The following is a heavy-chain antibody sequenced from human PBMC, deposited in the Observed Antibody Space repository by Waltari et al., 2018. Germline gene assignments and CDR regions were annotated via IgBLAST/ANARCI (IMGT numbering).Heavy chain of an antibody. Sequence: EVQLVESGGGLIQPGGSLRLSCAASGFIVSSNYMSWVRQAPGKGLGWVSVIYSGCSTYYADSVKGRFIIYRDNSKNTLYLQMNNLRAEDTAVYYCARARPGFYGVSAFDIWGQGTMVTVSS. CDR2: IYSGCST. D-gene: IGHD2-2*01. V-gene: IGHV3-53*01. CDR1: GFIVSSNY. CDR3: ARARPGFYGVSAFDI. J-gene: IGHJ3*02.